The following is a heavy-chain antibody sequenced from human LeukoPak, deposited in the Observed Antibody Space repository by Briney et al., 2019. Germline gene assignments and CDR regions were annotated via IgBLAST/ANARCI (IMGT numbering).Heavy chain of an antibody. CDR3: ARWCSESSSCPEGGFDY. CDR2: ISGSGGSR. Sequence: GGSLRLSCAASGFTFSSYAMSWVRQAPGKGLEWVSYISGSGGSRDYADSVKGRFTISRDNSKNTLYLQMNSLRAEDTAVYYCARWCSESSSCPEGGFDYWGQGTLVTVSS. V-gene: IGHV3-23*01. CDR1: GFTFSSYA. D-gene: IGHD6-13*01. J-gene: IGHJ4*02.